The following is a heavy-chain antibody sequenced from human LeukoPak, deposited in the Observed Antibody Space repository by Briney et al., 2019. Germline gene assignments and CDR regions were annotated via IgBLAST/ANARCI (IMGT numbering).Heavy chain of an antibody. Sequence: GASVKVSCKASGYTFTTYDITWVRQATGQGLEWMGWMNPNSGNTAYGQKFQGRVTITRNTSISTAYMELSSLRSEDTAVYYCAREDYYDSGSNDYWGQGTLVTVSS. CDR3: AREDYYDSGSNDY. J-gene: IGHJ4*02. V-gene: IGHV1-8*03. CDR1: GYTFTTYD. D-gene: IGHD3-22*01. CDR2: MNPNSGNT.